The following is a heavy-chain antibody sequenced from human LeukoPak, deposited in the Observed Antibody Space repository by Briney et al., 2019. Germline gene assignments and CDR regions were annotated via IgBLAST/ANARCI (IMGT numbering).Heavy chain of an antibody. CDR3: AEGIHGYSYAFDY. CDR1: GFTFDDYD. J-gene: IGHJ4*02. Sequence: GGSLRLSCAASGFTFDDYDMHWVRHAPGKGLEWVSGISWNSCSIGYVDSVKGRFTISRDNAKNSLYLQMNRLRAEDTALYYCAEGIHGYSYAFDYWGQGTLVTVSS. D-gene: IGHD5-18*01. V-gene: IGHV3-9*01. CDR2: ISWNSCSI.